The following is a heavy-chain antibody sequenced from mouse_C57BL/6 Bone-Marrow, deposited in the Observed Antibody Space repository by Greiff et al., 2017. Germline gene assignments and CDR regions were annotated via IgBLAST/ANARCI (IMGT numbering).Heavy chain of an antibody. CDR2: IDPSDSYT. V-gene: IGHV1-69*01. Sequence: VQLQQSGAELVMPGASVKLSCKASGYTFTSYWMHWVKQRPGQGLEWIGEIDPSDSYTNYNQKFKGKSTLTVDKSSSTAYMQRSSLTSEDSAVYYCAREVGLLGDYFDYWGQGTTLTVSS. CDR1: GYTFTSYW. J-gene: IGHJ2*01. D-gene: IGHD1-1*01. CDR3: AREVGLLGDYFDY.